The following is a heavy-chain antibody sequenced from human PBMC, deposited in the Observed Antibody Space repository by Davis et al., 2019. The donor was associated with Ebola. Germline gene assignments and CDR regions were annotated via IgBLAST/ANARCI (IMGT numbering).Heavy chain of an antibody. CDR1: GDSMSGYY. CDR2: IFYSGST. CDR3: ARQVTGVTKIRWLDT. J-gene: IGHJ5*02. D-gene: IGHD2-21*02. V-gene: IGHV4-59*08. Sequence: PGGSLRLSCTVSGDSMSGYYWSWIRQPPGKGLEWIGYIFYSGSTNYNPSLKSRVTISLDISNNQFSLKLISVTAADTAVYYCARQVTGVTKIRWLDTWGQGTLVTVSS.